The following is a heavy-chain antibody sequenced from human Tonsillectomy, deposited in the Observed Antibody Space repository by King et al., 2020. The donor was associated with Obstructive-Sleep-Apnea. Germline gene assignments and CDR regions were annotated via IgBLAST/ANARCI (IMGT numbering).Heavy chain of an antibody. CDR1: GFTFSSYT. CDR2: ISGTGVYT. Sequence: VQLVESGGGLIQPGGSLRLSCAASGFTFSSYTMSWVRQAPGKGLEWVSGISGTGVYTYNADSVKGRFTVSRDNSKNTLYLQMNRLRAEDTAIYYCAKGQLWEKDYWGQGTLVTVSS. CDR3: AKGQLWEKDY. D-gene: IGHD3-16*01. J-gene: IGHJ4*02. V-gene: IGHV3-23*04.